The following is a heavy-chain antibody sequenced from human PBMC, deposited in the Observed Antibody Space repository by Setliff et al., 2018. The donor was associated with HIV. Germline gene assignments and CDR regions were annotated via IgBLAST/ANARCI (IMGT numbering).Heavy chain of an antibody. J-gene: IGHJ3*02. V-gene: IGHV7-4-1*02. Sequence: ASVKVSCKASGYSLTSYSINWVRQAPGQGLEWMGWINTHSGNPTYAQAFTGRFVFSLDTSVSTAYLQISSLRAEDTAVYYCARFYDSGASYSDDAFDIWGQGTMVTVSS. CDR3: ARFYDSGASYSDDAFDI. CDR1: GYSLTSYS. D-gene: IGHD3-22*01. CDR2: INTHSGNP.